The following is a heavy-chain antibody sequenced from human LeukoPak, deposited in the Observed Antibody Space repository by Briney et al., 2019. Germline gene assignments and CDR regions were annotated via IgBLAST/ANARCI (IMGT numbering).Heavy chain of an antibody. CDR2: KSYDGSNK. D-gene: IGHD3-22*01. Sequence: GGSLRLSCAASGFTFSSYGMHWVRQAPGKGLEWVAVKSYDGSNKYYADSVKGRFTISRDNSKNTLYLQMNSLRAEDTAVYYCAKGYTYYYDSSGYHYRDYGMDVWGQGTTVTVSS. CDR3: AKGYTYYYDSSGYHYRDYGMDV. CDR1: GFTFSSYG. V-gene: IGHV3-30*18. J-gene: IGHJ6*02.